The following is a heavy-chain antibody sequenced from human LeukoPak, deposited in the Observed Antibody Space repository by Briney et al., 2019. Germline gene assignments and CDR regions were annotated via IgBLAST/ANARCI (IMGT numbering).Heavy chain of an antibody. Sequence: SETLSLTCTVSGGSISSYYWSWLRQPAGKGLEWIGRIYYSGSTYYNPSLTRRVTISVDTSKNQFSLKLSSVTAADTAVYYCASLLGYYYDSSGYSGPMVDYWGQGTLVTVSS. CDR1: GGSISSYY. D-gene: IGHD3-22*01. J-gene: IGHJ4*02. V-gene: IGHV4-59*05. CDR2: IYYSGST. CDR3: ASLLGYYYDSSGYSGPMVDY.